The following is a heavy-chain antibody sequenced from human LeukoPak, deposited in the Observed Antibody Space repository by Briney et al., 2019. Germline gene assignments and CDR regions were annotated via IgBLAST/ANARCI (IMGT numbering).Heavy chain of an antibody. V-gene: IGHV4-38-2*02. J-gene: IGHJ4*02. CDR1: GYSISSGYY. D-gene: IGHD3-10*01. CDR3: ARETGLLWFGELLY. CDR2: LYHSGST. Sequence: SETLSLTCTVSGYSISSGYYWGWIRQPPGKGLEWIGSLYHSGSTYYNPSLKSRVTISVDTSKNQFSLKLSSVTAADTAVYYCARETGLLWFGELLYWGQGTLVTVSS.